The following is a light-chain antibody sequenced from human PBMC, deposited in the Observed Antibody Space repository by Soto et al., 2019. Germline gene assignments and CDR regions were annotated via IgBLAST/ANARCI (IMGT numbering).Light chain of an antibody. CDR1: KNDIGVYDF. CDR3: KSYAGSNTYV. J-gene: IGLJ1*01. V-gene: IGLV2-8*01. Sequence: QSALTQPASVSGSAGQSVTISCTGTKNDIGVYDFVSWYQHHPGKAPRLIIYEVVQRPSGVPDRFSGSKSGNTASLTVSGLQAADEADYFCKSYAGSNTYVFGSGTKLTVL. CDR2: EVV.